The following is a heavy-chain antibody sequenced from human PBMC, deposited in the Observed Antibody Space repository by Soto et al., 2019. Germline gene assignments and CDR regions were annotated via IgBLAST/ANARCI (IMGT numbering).Heavy chain of an antibody. V-gene: IGHV2-5*02. D-gene: IGHD2-21*02. Sequence: HALVSATCSVRLKCTFGGFSFKTRGLCVGCILQPGGKALCWVALIYWDDDKRYSPSLKSRLSITKDTSNNQVVLTMTNMDPVDTATYYCTHSRCGGDCLRSYSSHYYNGMAVWGHGTAVTVS. J-gene: IGHJ6*02. CDR2: IYWDDDK. CDR1: GFSFKTRGLC. CDR3: THSRCGGDCLRSYSSHYYNGMAV.